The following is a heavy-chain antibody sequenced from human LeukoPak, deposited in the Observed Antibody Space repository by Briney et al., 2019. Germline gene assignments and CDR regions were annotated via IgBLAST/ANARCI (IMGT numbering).Heavy chain of an antibody. D-gene: IGHD3-16*01. J-gene: IGHJ6*02. CDR3: ARGGGLDV. Sequence: GGSLRLSCAASGFTFSNYHMNWARQAPGKGLEWVASINHNGNVNYYVDSVKGRFTISRDNAKNSLYLQMSNLRAEDTAVYFCARGGGLDVWGQGATVTVSS. CDR1: GFTFSNYH. CDR2: INHNGNVN. V-gene: IGHV3-7*03.